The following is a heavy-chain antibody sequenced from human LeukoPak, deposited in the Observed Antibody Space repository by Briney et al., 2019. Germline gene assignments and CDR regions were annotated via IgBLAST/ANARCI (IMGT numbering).Heavy chain of an antibody. CDR2: INPNNGGT. V-gene: IGHV1-2*02. CDR3: ARVAGLCSAGSCGNWFDP. J-gene: IGHJ5*02. D-gene: IGHD3-10*01. CDR1: GYTFIGHY. Sequence: GASVKVSCKASGYTFIGHYIHWVRQAPGQGLEWMGWINPNNGGTKCAPKFQGRVTMTRDTSISTAYMELSSLRSDDTAVYYCARVAGLCSAGSCGNWFDPWGQGTLVTVSS.